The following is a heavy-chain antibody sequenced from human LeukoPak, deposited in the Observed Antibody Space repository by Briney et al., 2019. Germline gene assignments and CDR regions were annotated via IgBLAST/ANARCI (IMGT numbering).Heavy chain of an antibody. CDR1: GLTFSNYG. CDR3: AKEYTSYRSGWFFQD. V-gene: IGHV3-30*18. D-gene: IGHD6-13*01. Sequence: GGSLRLSCAASGLTFSNYGMQWVRQAPGKGPEWVAVVSFDGRTKLYADSVKGRFTISRDNSKNTLDLQMFSLKPEDTAVYYCAKEYTSYRSGWFFQDWGQGTLVTVSS. CDR2: VSFDGRTK. J-gene: IGHJ1*01.